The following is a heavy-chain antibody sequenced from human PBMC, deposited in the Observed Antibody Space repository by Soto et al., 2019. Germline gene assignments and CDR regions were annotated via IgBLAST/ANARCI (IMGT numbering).Heavy chain of an antibody. CDR2: IDPSDSYT. D-gene: IGHD6-25*01. CDR1: GYSFTSYW. Sequence: GESLKISCKGSGYSFTSYWISWVRQMPGKGLEWMGRIDPSDSYTNYSPSFQGHVTISADKSISTAYLQWSSLKASDTAMYYCARSIFVGSPGYYYYGMDVWGQGTTVTVSS. V-gene: IGHV5-10-1*01. J-gene: IGHJ6*02. CDR3: ARSIFVGSPGYYYYGMDV.